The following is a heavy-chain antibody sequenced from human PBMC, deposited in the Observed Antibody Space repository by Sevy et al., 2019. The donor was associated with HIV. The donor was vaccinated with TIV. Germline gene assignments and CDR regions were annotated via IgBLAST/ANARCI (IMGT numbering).Heavy chain of an antibody. Sequence: GGSLRLSCAASGFTFSDYAMHWVRLVPGKGLEWVSCMSWNSCAIGYAGSVKGRFSISRDNAKNSRHLQMNSLRVEDTALYYSARAQGYCVVKRWFGGPINAFDFWGQGTMVTVSS. CDR3: ARAQGYCVVKRWFGGPINAFDF. J-gene: IGHJ3*01. CDR1: GFTFSDYA. V-gene: IGHV3-9*01. D-gene: IGHD2-15*01. CDR2: MSWNSCAI.